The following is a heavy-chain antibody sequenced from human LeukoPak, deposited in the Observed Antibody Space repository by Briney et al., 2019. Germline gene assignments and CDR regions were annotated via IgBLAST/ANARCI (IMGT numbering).Heavy chain of an antibody. J-gene: IGHJ3*02. CDR2: ISAYHGNT. Sequence: ASVKVSCKASGYTFTSYGISWVRQAPGQGLEWMGWISAYHGNTNYAQKLQGRVTMTTDTSTSTAYMELRSLRSDDTAVYYCARDTLLINPYYDILTGTPDAFDIWGQGTMVTVSS. V-gene: IGHV1-18*04. D-gene: IGHD3-9*01. CDR1: GYTFTSYG. CDR3: ARDTLLINPYYDILTGTPDAFDI.